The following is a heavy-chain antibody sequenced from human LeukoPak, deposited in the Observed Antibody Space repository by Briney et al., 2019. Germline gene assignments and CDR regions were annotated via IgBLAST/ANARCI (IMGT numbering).Heavy chain of an antibody. J-gene: IGHJ5*02. CDR1: GGSFSGYY. CDR3: ARGPTLFDP. CDR2: INHSGST. V-gene: IGHV4-34*01. Sequence: SETLSLTCAVYGGSFSGYYWSWIRQPPGKGLEWIGEINHSGSTNYNPSLKSRVTISVDTSKNQFSLKLSSVTAADTAVYYCARGPTLFDPWGQGILVTVSS.